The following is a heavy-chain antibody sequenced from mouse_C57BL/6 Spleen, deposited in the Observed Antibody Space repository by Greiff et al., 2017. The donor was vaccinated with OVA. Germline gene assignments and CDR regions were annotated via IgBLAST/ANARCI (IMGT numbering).Heavy chain of an antibody. J-gene: IGHJ2*01. CDR2: IYPRSGNT. V-gene: IGHV1-81*01. D-gene: IGHD1-1*01. Sequence: VQRVESGAELARPGASVKLSCKASGYTFTSYGISWVKQRTGQGLEWIGEIYPRSGNTYYNEKFKGRATLTADKSSSTAYMELRSLTSEDSAVYFCARSGFDYGSSYDYWGQGTTLTVSS. CDR1: GYTFTSYG. CDR3: ARSGFDYGSSYDY.